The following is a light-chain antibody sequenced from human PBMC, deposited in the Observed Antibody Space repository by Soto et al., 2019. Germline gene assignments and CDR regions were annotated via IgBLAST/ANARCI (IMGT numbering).Light chain of an antibody. CDR2: EAS. CDR1: HNLDKW. CDR3: QQYNTFLT. J-gene: IGKJ4*01. V-gene: IGKV1-5*03. Sequence: DIQITQSASTLSASVGDRVTITCRASHNLDKWLAWYQQKPGKAPKLLIYEASSLQSGVPSRFSGSGSGTEFTLTITSLQPDDFATYYCQQYNTFLTFGGGTKVDIK.